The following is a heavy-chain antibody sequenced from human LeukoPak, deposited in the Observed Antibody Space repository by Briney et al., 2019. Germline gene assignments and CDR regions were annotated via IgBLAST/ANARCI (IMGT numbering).Heavy chain of an antibody. J-gene: IGHJ6*02. CDR1: GYTFTSYA. CDR2: ISAGNGNT. V-gene: IGHV1-3*01. D-gene: IGHD2-21*02. Sequence: EASVKVSCKASGYTFTSYAIHWVRQAPGQRLEWMGWISAGNGNTKYSQNFQGRVTFISNTSATTAFMELSSLRSEDAAVYYCARGAYCGGDCQHPGAIYFYGMDVWGQGTTVTVSS. CDR3: ARGAYCGGDCQHPGAIYFYGMDV.